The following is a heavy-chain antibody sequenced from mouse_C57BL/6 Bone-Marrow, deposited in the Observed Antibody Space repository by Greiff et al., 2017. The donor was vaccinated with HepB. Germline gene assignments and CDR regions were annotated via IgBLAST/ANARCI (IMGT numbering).Heavy chain of an antibody. CDR1: GFTFSSYA. Sequence: DVMLVESGEGLVKPGGSLKLSCAASGFTFSSYAMSWVRQTPEKRLEWVAYISSGGDYIYYADTVKGRFTISRDNARNTLYLQMSSLKSEDTAMYYCTVIYSYYFDYWGQGTTLTVSS. D-gene: IGHD2-1*01. V-gene: IGHV5-9-1*02. CDR2: ISSGGDYI. CDR3: TVIYSYYFDY. J-gene: IGHJ2*01.